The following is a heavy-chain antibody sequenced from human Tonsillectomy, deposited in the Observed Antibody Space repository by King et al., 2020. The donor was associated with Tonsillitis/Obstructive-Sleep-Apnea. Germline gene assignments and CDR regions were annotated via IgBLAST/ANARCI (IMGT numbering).Heavy chain of an antibody. D-gene: IGHD4-23*01. J-gene: IGHJ4*02. CDR3: ARDRAVGSFDY. CDR1: GFTFSSYG. Sequence: VQLVESGGGVVQPGTSLRLSCAGSGFTFSSYGFHWVRQAPGKGLESVAVIWYDGSKKYYADSVKGRFTISRDNSKNTLYLQMNSLRAEDTAVYYCARDRAVGSFDYWGQGTLVTVSS. V-gene: IGHV3-33*01. CDR2: IWYDGSKK.